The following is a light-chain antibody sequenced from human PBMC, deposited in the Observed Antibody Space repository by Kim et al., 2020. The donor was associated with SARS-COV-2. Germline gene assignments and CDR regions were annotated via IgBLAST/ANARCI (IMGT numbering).Light chain of an antibody. V-gene: IGLV7-46*01. Sequence: PGGTVTITCGSSTGAVTFDHYPYWFQQKPGQAPRTLIYDTHHKHSWTPVRFSGSLLGGKAALTLSGAQPEDEADYFCLLSYSGVVVFGGGTKVTVL. CDR1: TGAVTFDHY. CDR3: LLSYSGVVV. J-gene: IGLJ2*01. CDR2: DTH.